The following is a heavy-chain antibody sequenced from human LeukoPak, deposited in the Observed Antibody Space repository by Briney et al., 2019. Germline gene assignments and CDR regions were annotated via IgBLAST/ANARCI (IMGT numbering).Heavy chain of an antibody. V-gene: IGHV3-30*03. CDR3: ARDFFGTPYFDY. J-gene: IGHJ4*02. CDR1: GFTFSSYG. Sequence: GGSLRLSCAASGFTFSSYGMHWVRQAPGKGLEWVAVISYDGSNKYYADSVKGRFTISRDNSKNTLYLQMNSLRAEDTAVYYCARDFFGTPYFDYWGQGTLVTVSS. D-gene: IGHD1-1*01. CDR2: ISYDGSNK.